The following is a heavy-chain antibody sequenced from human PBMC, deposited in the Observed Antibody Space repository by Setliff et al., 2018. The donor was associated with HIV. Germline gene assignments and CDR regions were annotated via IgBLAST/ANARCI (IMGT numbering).Heavy chain of an antibody. Sequence: PGGSLRLSCAASGFTFSNAWMSWVRQAPGKGLEWVGRIKSKTDGGTTDYAAPVKGRFTISRDDSKDTLYLQMNSLKTEDTAVYYCARGLDYGNYVRYFDYWGQGTLVTVSS. CDR1: GFTFSNAW. CDR3: ARGLDYGNYVRYFDY. CDR2: IKSKTDGGTT. J-gene: IGHJ4*02. D-gene: IGHD4-17*01. V-gene: IGHV3-15*01.